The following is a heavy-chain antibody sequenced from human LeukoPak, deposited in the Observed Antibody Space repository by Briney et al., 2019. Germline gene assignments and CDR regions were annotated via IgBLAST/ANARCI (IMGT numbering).Heavy chain of an antibody. J-gene: IGHJ1*01. D-gene: IGHD6-13*01. CDR1: GFTFSSYA. V-gene: IGHV3-48*04. CDR3: AKGKGGKSSTSWYAGYFHH. Sequence: WGSLRLSCADSGFTFSSYAMSWVRQAPGKGLEWVSYISSSSSTIYYADSVKGRFTISRDNAKNSLYLEMNSLRAEDTAFYYCAKGKGGKSSTSWYAGYFHHWGQGTLVTVSS. CDR2: ISSSSSTI.